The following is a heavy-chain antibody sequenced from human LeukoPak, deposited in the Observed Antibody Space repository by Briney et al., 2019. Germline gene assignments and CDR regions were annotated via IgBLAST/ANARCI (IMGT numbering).Heavy chain of an antibody. Sequence: PSETLSLTCTVSGGSISSYYWSWIRQPAGKGLEWIGRIYTSGSTNYNPSLKSRVTISVDTSKNQFSLKLSSVTAADTAVYYCARRANYGSGSYYWDDHPLDYYYYMDVWGKGTTVTISS. CDR2: IYTSGST. V-gene: IGHV4-4*07. D-gene: IGHD3-10*01. J-gene: IGHJ6*03. CDR3: ARRANYGSGSYYWDDHPLDYYYYMDV. CDR1: GGSISSYY.